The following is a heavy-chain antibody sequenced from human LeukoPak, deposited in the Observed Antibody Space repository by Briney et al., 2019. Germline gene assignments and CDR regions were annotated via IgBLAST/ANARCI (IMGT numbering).Heavy chain of an antibody. CDR1: GDSISSDKW. CDR2: IYHSGSS. D-gene: IGHD3-10*01. CDR3: ARVASMVRGVIADY. J-gene: IGHJ4*02. V-gene: IGHV4-4*02. Sequence: SETLSLTCAVSGDSISSDKWWSWVRQPPGKGLEWIGKIYHSGSSTYNPSLKSRVTISVDKSKNHFSLKLTSVTAADTAVYYCARVASMVRGVIADYWGQGTLVTVSS.